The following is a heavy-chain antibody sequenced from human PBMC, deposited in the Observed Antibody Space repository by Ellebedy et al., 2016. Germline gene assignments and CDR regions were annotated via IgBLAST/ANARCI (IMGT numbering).Heavy chain of an antibody. V-gene: IGHV3-30*03. CDR3: ARLPTARLKGPVGPASIRSDALDI. CDR2: ISYDGSNK. Sequence: GGSLRLSCAASGFTFSSYGMHWVRQAPGKGLEWVAIISYDGSNKDYADSGKDRFTISRDNSKNTLYLQMNSLKPEDTAVYYCARLPTARLKGPVGPASIRSDALDIWGQGTLVTVSS. CDR1: GFTFSSYG. J-gene: IGHJ3*02. D-gene: IGHD1-14*01.